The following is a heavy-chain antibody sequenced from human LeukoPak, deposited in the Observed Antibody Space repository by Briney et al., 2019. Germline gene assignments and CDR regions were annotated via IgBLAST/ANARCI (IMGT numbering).Heavy chain of an antibody. J-gene: IGHJ4*02. CDR2: IRSKAYGGTT. V-gene: IGHV3-49*03. Sequence: GGSLRLSCTASGFTFGDCAMSWFRQAPGKGLEWVGFIRSKAYGGTTEYAASVKGRFTTSRDDSKSIAYLQMNSLKTEDTAVYYCTRRGYSYGPPKIWGQGTLVTVSS. D-gene: IGHD5-18*01. CDR3: TRRGYSYGPPKI. CDR1: GFTFGDCA.